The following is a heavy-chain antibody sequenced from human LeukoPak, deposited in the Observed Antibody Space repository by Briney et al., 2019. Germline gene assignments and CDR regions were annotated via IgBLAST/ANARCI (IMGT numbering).Heavy chain of an antibody. CDR1: GFTFSSYA. D-gene: IGHD6-13*01. Sequence: GGSLRLSCAASGFTFSSYAMSWVRQAPGKGLVWVSLISSDGSTTTYADSVKGRFTISRDNAKNTLYLQMNSLRVEDTAVYYCARVRSSSWYDYWGQGALVTVSS. CDR3: ARVRSSSWYDY. CDR2: ISSDGSTT. J-gene: IGHJ4*02. V-gene: IGHV3-74*01.